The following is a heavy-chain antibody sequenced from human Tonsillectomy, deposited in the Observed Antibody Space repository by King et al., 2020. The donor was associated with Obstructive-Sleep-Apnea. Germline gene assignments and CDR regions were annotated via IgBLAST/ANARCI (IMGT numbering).Heavy chain of an antibody. CDR3: ARALTREDYYGMDV. CDR1: AFTFRNYA. Sequence: VQLVDSGGGVVQPGRSLRLSCAASAFTFRNYAMHWVRQAPGKGLEWVAVISYDGSDKYYADSVEGRFTISRDNSKNTLFLQMSSLRPEDTAMYYCARALTREDYYGMDVWGQGTTVTVSS. J-gene: IGHJ6*02. V-gene: IGHV3-30*08. D-gene: IGHD2-8*01. CDR2: ISYDGSDK.